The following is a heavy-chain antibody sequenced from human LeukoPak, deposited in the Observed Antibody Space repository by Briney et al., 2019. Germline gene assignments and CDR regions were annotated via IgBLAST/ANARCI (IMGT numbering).Heavy chain of an antibody. CDR1: GFTFSNYV. Sequence: PGGSLRLSYAASGFTFSNYVMTWVRQAPGKGLEWVSSISGSGGSTYYADSVKGRFTISRDNSKNTLYVQMNSLRAEDTAVYYCAKTFFVGGSAPGYWGQGTLVTVSS. CDR3: AKTFFVGGSAPGY. V-gene: IGHV3-23*01. J-gene: IGHJ4*02. D-gene: IGHD3-16*01. CDR2: ISGSGGST.